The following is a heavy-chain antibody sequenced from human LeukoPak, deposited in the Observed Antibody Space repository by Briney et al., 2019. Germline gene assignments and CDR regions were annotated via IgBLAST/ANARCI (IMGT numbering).Heavy chain of an antibody. V-gene: IGHV4-59*08. Sequence: PSETLSLTCTVSGGSISSYYWSWIRQPPGKGLEWIGYIYCSGSTNYNPSLKSRVTISVDTSKNQFSLKLSSVTAADTAVYYCARWTTFHTWFGELLSPRSRDAFDIWGQGTMVTVSS. CDR3: ARWTTFHTWFGELLSPRSRDAFDI. D-gene: IGHD3-10*01. CDR1: GGSISSYY. J-gene: IGHJ3*02. CDR2: IYCSGST.